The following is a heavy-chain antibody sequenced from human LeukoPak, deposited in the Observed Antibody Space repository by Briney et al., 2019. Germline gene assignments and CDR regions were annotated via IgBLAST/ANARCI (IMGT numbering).Heavy chain of an antibody. Sequence: KTGGSLRLSCEASGFTFSKVWMRWVRQAPGKGLEWVGRIKSKSDDGTTDYAPPVRGRFTISRDDSKSTVYLQMDSLRSEDTAVYYCCGTRGDLWGQGTLVTVSS. D-gene: IGHD1-14*01. V-gene: IGHV3-15*01. CDR1: GFTFSKVW. CDR3: CGTRGDL. CDR2: IKSKSDDGTT. J-gene: IGHJ5*02.